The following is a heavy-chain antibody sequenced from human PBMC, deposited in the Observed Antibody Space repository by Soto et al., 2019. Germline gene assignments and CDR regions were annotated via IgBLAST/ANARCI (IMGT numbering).Heavy chain of an antibody. CDR2: MSGNRNVI. V-gene: IGHV3-48*02. J-gene: IGHJ3*02. CDR1: EFTFSTYS. D-gene: IGHD2-2*01. CDR3: VRDYHYAFDI. Sequence: GGSLRLSCAASEFTFSTYSMNWVRQAPGKGLEWVSYMSGNRNVIYYADSVKGRFTISRDNAKNSLYLQMNSLRDEDTAIYYCVRDYHYAFDIWGQGTVVTVSS.